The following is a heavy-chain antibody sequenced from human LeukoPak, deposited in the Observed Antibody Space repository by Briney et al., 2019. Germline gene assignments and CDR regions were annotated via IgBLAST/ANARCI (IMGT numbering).Heavy chain of an antibody. V-gene: IGHV3-74*01. J-gene: IGHJ4*02. CDR2: ITNDGSST. D-gene: IGHD3-16*02. CDR3: AKSLYGGCDY. Sequence: GGSLRLSCAASGLTFSSHWMHWVRQAPGKGLVWVSRITNDGSSTTYADSVKGRFTISRDNAKNMLYLQVNSLRAEDTAVYYCAKSLYGGCDYWGQGTVVTVSS. CDR1: GLTFSSHW.